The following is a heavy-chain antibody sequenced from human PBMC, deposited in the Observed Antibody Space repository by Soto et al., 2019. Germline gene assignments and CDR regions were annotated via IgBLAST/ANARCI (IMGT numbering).Heavy chain of an antibody. V-gene: IGHV4-34*01. CDR3: AREGDGYNAEYFQH. D-gene: IGHD5-12*01. CDR1: GGSFSGYY. Sequence: PSETLSLTCAVYGGSFSGYYWSWIRQPPGRGLEWIGETNHSGSTNYNPSLKSRVTISVDTSKNHFSLRLSSVTAADTAVYYCAREGDGYNAEYFQHWGQGTLVTVSS. J-gene: IGHJ1*01. CDR2: TNHSGST.